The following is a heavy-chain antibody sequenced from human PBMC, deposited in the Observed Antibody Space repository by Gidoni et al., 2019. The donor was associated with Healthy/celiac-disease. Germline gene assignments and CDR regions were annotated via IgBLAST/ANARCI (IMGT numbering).Heavy chain of an antibody. V-gene: IGHV1-18*01. D-gene: IGHD3-10*01. CDR2: TSAYNGNT. J-gene: IGHJ4*02. CDR3: ARDYYYYGSGSYLY. Sequence: QVQLVQSGAEVKKPGASVTVSCNASGYTFTSYGISRVRQAPGQGLEWMGWTSAYNGNTNYAQKLQGRVTMTTDTSTSTAYMELRSLRSDDTAVYYCARDYYYYGSGSYLYWGQGTLVTVSS. CDR1: GYTFTSYG.